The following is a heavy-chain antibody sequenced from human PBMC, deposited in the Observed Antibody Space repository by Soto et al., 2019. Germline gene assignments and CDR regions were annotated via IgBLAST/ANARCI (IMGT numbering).Heavy chain of an antibody. Sequence: QVQLVESGGGVVQPGRSLRLSCAASGFTFSSYAMHWVRQAPGKGLEWVAVISYDGSNKYYADSVKGRFTISRDNSKNTLYLQMNSLRAEDTAVYYCARTLYDLKGMDVWGQGTTVTVSS. CDR3: ARTLYDLKGMDV. CDR1: GFTFSSYA. V-gene: IGHV3-30-3*01. D-gene: IGHD3-3*01. CDR2: ISYDGSNK. J-gene: IGHJ6*02.